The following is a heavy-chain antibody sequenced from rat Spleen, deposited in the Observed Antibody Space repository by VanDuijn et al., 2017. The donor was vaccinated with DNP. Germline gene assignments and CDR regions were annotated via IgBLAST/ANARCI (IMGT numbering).Heavy chain of an antibody. J-gene: IGHJ2*01. CDR1: GLSLISNS. D-gene: IGHD1-11*01. V-gene: IGHV2-47*01. Sequence: QVQLKESGPGLVQPSQTLSLTCTVSGLSLISNSISWIRQPPGKGLEWMATIWSNGGTDYNLGIKSRLSISRETSKSQVFLKMNSLQREDTAMYFCARNEGELHFDYWGQGVMVTVSS. CDR2: IWSNGGT. CDR3: ARNEGELHFDY.